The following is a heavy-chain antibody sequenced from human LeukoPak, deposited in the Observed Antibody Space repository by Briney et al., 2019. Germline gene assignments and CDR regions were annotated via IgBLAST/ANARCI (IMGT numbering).Heavy chain of an antibody. D-gene: IGHD3-9*01. V-gene: IGHV1-2*04. CDR2: INPNSGGT. CDR1: GYTFTGYY. Sequence: ASVKVSCKASGYTFTGYYMHWVRQAPGQGLEWMGWINPNSGGTNYAQKFQGWVTMTRDTSISTAYMELSRLRSDDTAVYYCARNRDFDWSPFDYWGQGTLVTVSS. CDR3: ARNRDFDWSPFDY. J-gene: IGHJ4*02.